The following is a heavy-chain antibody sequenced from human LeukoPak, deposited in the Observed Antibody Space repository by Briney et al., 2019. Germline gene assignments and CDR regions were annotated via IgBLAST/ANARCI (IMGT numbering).Heavy chain of an antibody. V-gene: IGHV1-8*01. D-gene: IGHD3-10*01. CDR2: MSPNSGNT. J-gene: IGHJ5*02. CDR3: ARADTYYYGSGSHAWFDP. CDR1: GYTFTSYD. Sequence: GSSVKVSCKASGYTFTSYDINWVRQATGQGLEWMGWMSPNSGNTGYAQKFQGRVTMTRNTSISTAYMELSSLRSEDTAVYYCARADTYYYGSGSHAWFDPWGQGTLVTVSS.